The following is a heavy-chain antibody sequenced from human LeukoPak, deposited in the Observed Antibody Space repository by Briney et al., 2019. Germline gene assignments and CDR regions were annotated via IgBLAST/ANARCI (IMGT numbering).Heavy chain of an antibody. CDR2: ISSSSSYI. CDR3: ARELGGDYFDY. Sequence: GGSLGLSCAASGFTFSSYSMNWVRQDPGKGQEWVLSISSSSSYIYYADSVKGRFTISRDNAKNSLYLQMNSLRAEDTAVYYYARELGGDYFDYWGQGTLVTVSS. J-gene: IGHJ4*02. D-gene: IGHD3-16*01. CDR1: GFTFSSYS. V-gene: IGHV3-21*01.